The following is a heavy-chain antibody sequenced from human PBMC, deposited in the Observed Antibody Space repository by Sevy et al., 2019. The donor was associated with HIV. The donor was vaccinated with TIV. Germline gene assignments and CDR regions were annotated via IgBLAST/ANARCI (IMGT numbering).Heavy chain of an antibody. CDR3: ATTKDYYDSSGSPFDY. Sequence: ASVKVSCKVSGYTLTQLSMHWVRQAPGKGLEWMASFDPEDGETLYAQKFQGRVTMTEDTSTDTAYMELRSLRSEDTAVYYCATTKDYYDSSGSPFDYWGQGTLVTVSS. CDR1: GYTLTQLS. J-gene: IGHJ4*02. D-gene: IGHD3-22*01. CDR2: FDPEDGET. V-gene: IGHV1-24*01.